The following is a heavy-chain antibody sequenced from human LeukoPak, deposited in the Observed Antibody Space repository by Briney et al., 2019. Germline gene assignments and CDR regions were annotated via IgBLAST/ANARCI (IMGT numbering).Heavy chain of an antibody. CDR2: TYYRSKWYN. D-gene: IGHD5-18*01. V-gene: IGHV6-1*01. CDR3: AREVRRYSYGPYATYYFDY. Sequence: SQTLSLTCAISGDSVSSNSAAWNWIRQSPSRGLEWLGRTYYRSKWYNDDAVSVKSRITINPDTSKNQFSLQLNSVTPEDTAVYYCAREVRRYSYGPYATYYFDYWGQGSLVTVCS. CDR1: GDSVSSNSAA. J-gene: IGHJ4*02.